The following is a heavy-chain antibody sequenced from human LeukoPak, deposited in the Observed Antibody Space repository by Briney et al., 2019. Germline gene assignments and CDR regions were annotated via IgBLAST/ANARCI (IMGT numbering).Heavy chain of an antibody. Sequence: ASVKVSCKASGGTFSSYGISWVRQAPGQGLEWMGWISAYNGNTNYAQKLQGRVTMTTDTSTSTAYMELRSLRSDDTAVYYCARVEYDILTGSGKYNWFDPWGQGTLVTVSS. CDR1: GGTFSSYG. CDR3: ARVEYDILTGSGKYNWFDP. D-gene: IGHD3-9*01. CDR2: ISAYNGNT. V-gene: IGHV1-18*01. J-gene: IGHJ5*02.